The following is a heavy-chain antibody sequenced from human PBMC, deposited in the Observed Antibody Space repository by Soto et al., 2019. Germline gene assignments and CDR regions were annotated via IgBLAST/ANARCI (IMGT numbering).Heavy chain of an antibody. J-gene: IGHJ5*02. CDR3: ARENGSGYFSGGWFDP. D-gene: IGHD3-22*01. CDR1: GGSISSYY. Sequence: SETLSLTCTVSGGSISSYYWSWIRQPPGKGLEWIGYIYYSGSTNYNPSLKSRVTISVDTSKNQFSLKLSSVTAADTAVYYCARENGSGYFSGGWFDPWGQGTLVTVS. CDR2: IYYSGST. V-gene: IGHV4-59*01.